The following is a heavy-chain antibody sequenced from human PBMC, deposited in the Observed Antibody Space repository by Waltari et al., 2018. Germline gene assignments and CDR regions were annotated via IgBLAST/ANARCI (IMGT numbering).Heavy chain of an antibody. V-gene: IGHV4-34*01. D-gene: IGHD2-2*01. CDR1: GGPFSGHY. CDR3: ARGYCSSTSCYYYYYYYMDV. CDR2: INHSGST. J-gene: IGHJ6*03. Sequence: QVQLQQWGAGLLKPSETLSLTCAVYGGPFSGHYWSWTRQPPGTGLEWIGEINHSGSTNYNPTLKSRVTISGDTSKNQFSLKLSSVTAADTAVYYCARGYCSSTSCYYYYYYYMDVWGKGTTVTVSS.